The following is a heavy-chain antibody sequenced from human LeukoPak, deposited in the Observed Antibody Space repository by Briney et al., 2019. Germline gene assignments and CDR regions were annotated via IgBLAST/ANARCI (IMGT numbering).Heavy chain of an antibody. CDR1: GFTFNNAW. CDR3: ATWGDFWSGNYGGY. D-gene: IGHD3-3*01. V-gene: IGHV3-15*01. J-gene: IGHJ4*02. Sequence: PGGSLRLSCAASGFTFNNAWMSWVRQAPGKGLEWVGRIKSKIDGGTTDYAAPVKGRFSISRDDSKNTVYLQMNSLKTEDTAVYSCATWGDFWSGNYGGYWGQGTLVTVSS. CDR2: IKSKIDGGTT.